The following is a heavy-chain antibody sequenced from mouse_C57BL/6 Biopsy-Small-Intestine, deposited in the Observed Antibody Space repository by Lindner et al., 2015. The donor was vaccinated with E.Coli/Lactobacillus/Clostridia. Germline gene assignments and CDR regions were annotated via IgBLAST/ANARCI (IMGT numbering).Heavy chain of an antibody. V-gene: IGHV1-54*01. Sequence: VQLQESGAELVRPGTSVRVSCKASGYAFTNFLIEWVKQRPGQGLEWIGVINPGSGGTDLNEKFKARATLIADKSSSTAYMQLSSLTSEDSAVYFCATYGNFAYWGQGTLVTVSA. D-gene: IGHD2-1*01. J-gene: IGHJ3*01. CDR3: ATYGNFAY. CDR2: INPGSGGT. CDR1: GYAFTNFL.